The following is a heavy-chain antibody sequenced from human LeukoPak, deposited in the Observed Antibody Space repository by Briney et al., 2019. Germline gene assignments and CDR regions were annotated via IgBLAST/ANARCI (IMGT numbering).Heavy chain of an antibody. Sequence: GGSLRLSCAASGFTFDNYGMSWVRQVPGKGLEWVSSINANGGSTAYADSVRGRFTISRDNAKNSLYLQMNSLRAEDTAVYYCARGSNDAFDIWGQGTMVTVSS. V-gene: IGHV3-20*04. J-gene: IGHJ3*02. CDR1: GFTFDNYG. CDR2: INANGGST. D-gene: IGHD2-15*01. CDR3: ARGSNDAFDI.